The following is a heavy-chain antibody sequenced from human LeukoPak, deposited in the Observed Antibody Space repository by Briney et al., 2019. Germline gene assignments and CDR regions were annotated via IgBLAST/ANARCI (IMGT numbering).Heavy chain of an antibody. CDR1: GYTFTSYD. CDR2: MNPNSGNT. D-gene: IGHD2-2*01. CDR3: AKDRSNFIVVVPAATDFFW. Sequence: ASVTVSCKASGYTFTSYDINWVRQAPGQGLEWMGWMNPNSGNTGYAQKFQGRVTMTRNTSISTAYMELSSLRAEDTAVYYCAKDRSNFIVVVPAATDFFWWGQGTLVTVSS. J-gene: IGHJ4*02. V-gene: IGHV1-8*01.